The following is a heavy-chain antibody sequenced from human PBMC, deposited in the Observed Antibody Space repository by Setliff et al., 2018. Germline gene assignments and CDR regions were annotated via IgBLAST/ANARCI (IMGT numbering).Heavy chain of an antibody. Sequence: KTWETLSLTCTVSGGPISSYYWSWIRQPPGKGLEWIGYIYYSGSTNYNPSLKSRVTISVDTSKNQFSLKLSSVTAADTAVYYCARTSGSLHMEYYFDHWGQGTLVTVSS. J-gene: IGHJ4*02. V-gene: IGHV4-59*01. D-gene: IGHD3-10*01. CDR3: ARTSGSLHMEYYFDH. CDR2: IYYSGST. CDR1: GGPISSYY.